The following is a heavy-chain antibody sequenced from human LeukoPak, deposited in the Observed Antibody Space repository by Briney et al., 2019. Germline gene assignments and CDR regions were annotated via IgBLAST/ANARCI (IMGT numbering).Heavy chain of an antibody. Sequence: TGGSLRLSCAASGINFRSSGMHWVRQAPGKVLEWVTFIQNDGSDQYYAASVKGRFTISRDNSKNTVYLHMASLRADDTALYYCAREGGRAVPGRFDQWGQGTLVTVSS. CDR2: IQNDGSDQ. D-gene: IGHD6-13*01. CDR3: AREGGRAVPGRFDQ. CDR1: GINFRSSG. V-gene: IGHV3-30*02. J-gene: IGHJ4*02.